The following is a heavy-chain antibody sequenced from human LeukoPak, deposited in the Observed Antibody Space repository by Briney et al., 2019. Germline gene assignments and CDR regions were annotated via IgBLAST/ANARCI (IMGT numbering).Heavy chain of an antibody. J-gene: IGHJ4*02. CDR2: IYPGDSDM. Sequence: GESLKISCKASGYSFTSYWIGWVRQMPGKGLEWMGIIYPGDSDMRYNPSFQGQVTISADRSISTAYLQWSSLKASDTAMYYCARPRQVYGSGSYTFGYWGQGTLVTVSS. CDR3: ARPRQVYGSGSYTFGY. CDR1: GYSFTSYW. D-gene: IGHD3-10*01. V-gene: IGHV5-51*01.